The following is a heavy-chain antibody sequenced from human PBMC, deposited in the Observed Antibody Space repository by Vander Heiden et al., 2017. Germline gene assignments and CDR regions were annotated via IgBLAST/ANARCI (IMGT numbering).Heavy chain of an antibody. D-gene: IGHD2-2*01. V-gene: IGHV4-39*01. CDR2: IYYSGST. J-gene: IGHJ4*02. CDR3: ARSKGTVVPAADFDY. Sequence: QLQLQESGPGLVKPSETLSLTCTVSGGSIGSSSYYWGWIRQPPGKGLEWIGSIYYSGSTYYNPSLKSRVTISVDTSKNQFSLKLSSVTAADTAVYYCARSKGTVVPAADFDYWGQGTLVTVSS. CDR1: GGSIGSSSYY.